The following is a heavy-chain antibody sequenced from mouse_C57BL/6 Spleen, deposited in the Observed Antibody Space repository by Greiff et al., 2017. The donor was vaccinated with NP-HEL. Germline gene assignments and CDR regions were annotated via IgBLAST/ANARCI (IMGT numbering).Heavy chain of an antibody. Sequence: QVHVKQPGAELVRPGTSVKLSCKASGYTFTSYWMHWVKQRPGQGLEWFGVIDPSDSYTNYNQKFKGKATLTVDTSSSTAYMQLSSLTSEDSAVYYCARGYDYPFDYWGQGTTLTVSS. CDR2: IDPSDSYT. CDR3: ARGYDYPFDY. V-gene: IGHV1-59*01. J-gene: IGHJ2*01. CDR1: GYTFTSYW. D-gene: IGHD2-4*01.